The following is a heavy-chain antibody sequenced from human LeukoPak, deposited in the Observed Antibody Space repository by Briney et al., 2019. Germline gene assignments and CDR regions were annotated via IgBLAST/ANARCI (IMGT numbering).Heavy chain of an antibody. CDR3: ASPYSSSWAHIGMDV. CDR1: GGSFSGYY. J-gene: IGHJ6*02. D-gene: IGHD6-13*01. CDR2: INHSGST. V-gene: IGHV4-34*01. Sequence: SETLSLTCAVYGGSFSGYYWSWIRQPPGKGLEWIGEINHSGSTNYNPSLKSRVTISVDTSKNQFSLKLSSVTAADTAVYYCASPYSSSWAHIGMDVWGQGTTVTVSS.